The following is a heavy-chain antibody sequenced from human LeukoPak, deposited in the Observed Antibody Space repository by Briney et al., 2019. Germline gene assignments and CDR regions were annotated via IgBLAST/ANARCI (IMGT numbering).Heavy chain of an antibody. CDR3: ARVAWIGVRWFDP. D-gene: IGHD5-12*01. J-gene: IGHJ5*02. Sequence: ASVKLSCKASGYTFTSYDINWVRRATGQGLEWMGWMNPNSGNTGYAQKFQGRVTITRNTSISTAYMELSSLRSEDTAVYYCARVAWIGVRWFDPWGQGTLVTVSS. CDR2: MNPNSGNT. V-gene: IGHV1-8*03. CDR1: GYTFTSYD.